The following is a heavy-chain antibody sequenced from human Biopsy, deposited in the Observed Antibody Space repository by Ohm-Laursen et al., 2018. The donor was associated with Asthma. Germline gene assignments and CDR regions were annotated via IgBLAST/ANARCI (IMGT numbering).Heavy chain of an antibody. V-gene: IGHV1-69*13. D-gene: IGHD5-12*01. CDR3: ARGYSGPDRIVYYYSGLEV. CDR2: LIPVLGTP. Sequence: SVKVSCKASGGTFSSYAISWVRQAPGQGLEWMGGLIPVLGTPDHAQMFEGRVTITADESTSTAYMELSSLSSEDTAVYYCARGYSGPDRIVYYYSGLEVWGQGTTVTVSS. CDR1: GGTFSSYA. J-gene: IGHJ6*02.